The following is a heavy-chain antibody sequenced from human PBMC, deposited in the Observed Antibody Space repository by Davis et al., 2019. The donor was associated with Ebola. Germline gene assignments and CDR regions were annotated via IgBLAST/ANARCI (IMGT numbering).Heavy chain of an antibody. J-gene: IGHJ6*03. D-gene: IGHD3-3*01. CDR2: ISGSGGST. CDR3: AEGSASAPTLFPLVSCENSHDM. CDR1: GFTFTSYA. Sequence: GESLKISCAASGFTFTSYAMSWVRQAPGKGLEWVSAISGSGGSTYYADSVKGRFTISRDNSKNTLYLQMNSLRAEDTAVYYCAEGSASAPTLFPLVSCENSHDM. V-gene: IGHV3-23*01.